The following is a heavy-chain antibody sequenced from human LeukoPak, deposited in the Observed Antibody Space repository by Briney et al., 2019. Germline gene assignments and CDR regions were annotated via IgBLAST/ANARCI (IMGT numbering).Heavy chain of an antibody. D-gene: IGHD5-18*01. CDR2: ISSSGSTI. V-gene: IGHV3-11*04. J-gene: IGHJ4*02. CDR3: AKDWTAMALFY. CDR1: GFTFSDYY. Sequence: GGSLRLSCAASGFTFSDYYMSWIRQAPGKGLEWVSYISSSGSTIYYADSVKGRFTISRDNAKNSLYLQMNSLRAEDTAVYYCAKDWTAMALFYWGQGTLVTVSS.